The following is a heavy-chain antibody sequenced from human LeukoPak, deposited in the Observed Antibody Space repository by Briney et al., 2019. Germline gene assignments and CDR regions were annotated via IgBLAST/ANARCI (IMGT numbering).Heavy chain of an antibody. CDR2: IYYSGST. CDR1: GGSISSYY. D-gene: IGHD3-10*01. V-gene: IGHV4-59*12. CDR3: ARDGAGLRITMVRGVAMPRYYYYGMDV. Sequence: PSETLSLTCTVSGGSISSYYWSWIRQPPGKGLEWIGYIYYSGSTNYNPSLKSRVTISVDTSKNQFSLKLSSVTAADTAVYYCARDGAGLRITMVRGVAMPRYYYYGMDVWGQGTTVTVS. J-gene: IGHJ6*02.